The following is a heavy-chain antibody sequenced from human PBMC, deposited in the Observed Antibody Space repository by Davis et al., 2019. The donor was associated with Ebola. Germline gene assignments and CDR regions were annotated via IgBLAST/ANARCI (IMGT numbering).Heavy chain of an antibody. CDR2: ISYDGSNK. CDR3: ARAGSIVVVTAILDY. Sequence: GGSLRLSCAASGFTFSSYAMHWVRQAPGKGLEWVAVISYDGSNKYYADSVKGRFTISRDNSKNTLYLQMNSLRAEDTAVYYCARAGSIVVVTAILDYWGQGTLVTVSS. V-gene: IGHV3-30-3*01. D-gene: IGHD2-21*02. CDR1: GFTFSSYA. J-gene: IGHJ4*02.